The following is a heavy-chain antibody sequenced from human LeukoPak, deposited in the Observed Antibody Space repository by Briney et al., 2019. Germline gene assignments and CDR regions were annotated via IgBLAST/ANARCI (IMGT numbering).Heavy chain of an antibody. CDR1: GGSISSSGSY. CDR2: IYYSGNT. D-gene: IGHD6-6*01. V-gene: IGHV4-39*07. J-gene: IGHJ5*02. Sequence: SETLSHTCTVSGGSISSSGSYWGWIRQPPGKGLVWIGSIYYSGNTYNPSLKSRVTISVDSSKNQFSLNLTSVNAADTAVYYCARVMAARREDLNWFDPWGQGTLVTVSS. CDR3: ARVMAARREDLNWFDP.